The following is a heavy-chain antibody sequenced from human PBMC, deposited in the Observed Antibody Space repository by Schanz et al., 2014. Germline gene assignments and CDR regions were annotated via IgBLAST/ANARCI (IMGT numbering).Heavy chain of an antibody. V-gene: IGHV1-69*04. J-gene: IGHJ4*02. CDR1: GGTFSRNG. CDR3: ARDPPGLRLGELSSFTEY. D-gene: IGHD3-16*02. CDR2: IIPILDIT. Sequence: QVQLVQSGAEVKKPGSSVKVSCKASGGTFSRNGISWVRQAPGQGLEWMGRIIPILDITIYAQKFQGRVTITADKSTSTAYMELRSLRAEDTAVYYCARDPPGLRLGELSSFTEYWGQGTLVTVSS.